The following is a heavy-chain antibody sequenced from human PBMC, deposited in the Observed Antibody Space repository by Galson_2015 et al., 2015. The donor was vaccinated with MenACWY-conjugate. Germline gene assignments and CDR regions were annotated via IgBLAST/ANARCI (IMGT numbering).Heavy chain of an antibody. CDR3: ATVFLGFCNNTYCPRPPFDS. CDR2: INDGNDNT. CDR1: GYTFSSYA. V-gene: IGHV1-3*01. Sequence: VKVSCKASGYTFSSYAIHWVRQAPGQRLEWMGWINDGNDNTKYSQRFQGRVTITRDTSASTAYMEPSSLRSEDTAVYYCATVFLGFCNNTYCPRPPFDSWGQGTLVTVSS. D-gene: IGHD2-2*01. J-gene: IGHJ4*02.